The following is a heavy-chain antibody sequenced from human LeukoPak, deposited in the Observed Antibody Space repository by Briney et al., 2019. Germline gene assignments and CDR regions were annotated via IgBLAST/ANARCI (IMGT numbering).Heavy chain of an antibody. CDR1: GYTLTELS. CDR2: FDPEDGET. Sequence: ASVKVSCKVSGYTLTELSMHWVRQAPGKGREWMGGFDPEDGETIYAQKFQGRVTMTEDTSTDTAYMELSSLRSDDTAVYYCATAGAAAGTGDYYYYGMDVWGQGTTVTVSS. J-gene: IGHJ6*02. D-gene: IGHD6-13*01. CDR3: ATAGAAAGTGDYYYYGMDV. V-gene: IGHV1-24*01.